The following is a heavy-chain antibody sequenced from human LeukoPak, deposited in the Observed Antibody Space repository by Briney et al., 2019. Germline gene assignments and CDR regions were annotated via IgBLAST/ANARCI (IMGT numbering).Heavy chain of an antibody. CDR2: IYRGDSDT. V-gene: IGHV5-51*01. CDR3: AIGLYYGSGRVPFDY. Sequence: GESLKISCKGSGYRFTSYWIGWVRQMPGKGLEWMGIIYRGDSDTRYSPSFQGQVTISADKSISTAYLQWSSLKASDTAMYYCAIGLYYGSGRVPFDYWGQGTLVTVSS. CDR1: GYRFTSYW. J-gene: IGHJ4*02. D-gene: IGHD3-10*01.